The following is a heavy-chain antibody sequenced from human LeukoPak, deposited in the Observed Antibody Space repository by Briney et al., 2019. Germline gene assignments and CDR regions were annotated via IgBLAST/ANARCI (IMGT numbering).Heavy chain of an antibody. CDR1: GFTFSSYE. CDR3: ARGGSSTSCFDY. Sequence: PGGSLRHSCAASGFTFSSYEMNWVRQAPGKGLEWVSYISSSGSTIYYADSVKGRFTISRDNAKNSLYLQMNSLRAEDTAVYYCARGGSSTSCFDYWGQGTLVTVSS. V-gene: IGHV3-48*03. D-gene: IGHD2-2*01. CDR2: ISSSGSTI. J-gene: IGHJ4*02.